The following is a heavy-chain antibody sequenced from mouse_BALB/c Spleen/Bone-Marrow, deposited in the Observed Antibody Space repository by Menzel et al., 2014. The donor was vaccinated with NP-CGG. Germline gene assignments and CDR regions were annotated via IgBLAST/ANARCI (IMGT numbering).Heavy chain of an antibody. CDR3: ARGGNWDDFDV. CDR2: ISSGSTAI. CDR1: GFTFSTFG. J-gene: IGHJ1*01. Sequence: EVQLQQSGGGLVQPGGSRKLSCAASGFTFSTFGMHRVRQAPEKGLEWVAYISSGSTAIFYADTLKGRFTISRDNPENTLLLQMTSLRSEDTAMYYCARGGNWDDFDVWGAGTTVTVSS. V-gene: IGHV5-17*02. D-gene: IGHD4-1*01.